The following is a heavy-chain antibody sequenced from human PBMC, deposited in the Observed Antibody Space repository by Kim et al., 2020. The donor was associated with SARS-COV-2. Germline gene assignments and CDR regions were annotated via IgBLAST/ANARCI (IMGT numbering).Heavy chain of an antibody. Sequence: GGSLRLSCAASGFTFSSYAMSWVRQAPGKGLEWVATITGGGGGTDYADSAKGHFTISRDNSKNTLYLQMSSLRAEDTAVYYCAKHFYDSRVFDYWGQGTLVTVSP. CDR1: GFTFSSYA. J-gene: IGHJ4*02. CDR3: AKHFYDSRVFDY. D-gene: IGHD3-22*01. CDR2: ITGGGGGT. V-gene: IGHV3-23*01.